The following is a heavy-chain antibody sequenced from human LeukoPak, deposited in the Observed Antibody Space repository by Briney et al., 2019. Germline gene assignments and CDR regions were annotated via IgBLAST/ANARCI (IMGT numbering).Heavy chain of an antibody. D-gene: IGHD2-2*01. J-gene: IGHJ3*02. CDR1: GGSISSYY. Sequence: SETLSLTCTVSGGSISSYYWSWIRQPLGKGLEWIGYIYYSGSTNYNPSLKSRVTISVDTSKNQFSLKLSSVTAADTAVYYCARGVPAAMGRDAFDIWGQGTMVTVSS. CDR2: IYYSGST. CDR3: ARGVPAAMGRDAFDI. V-gene: IGHV4-59*08.